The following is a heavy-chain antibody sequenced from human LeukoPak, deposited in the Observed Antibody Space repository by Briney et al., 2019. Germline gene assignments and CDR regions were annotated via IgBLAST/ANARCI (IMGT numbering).Heavy chain of an antibody. J-gene: IGHJ3*02. CDR1: RFILSNYA. V-gene: IGHV3-30*18. D-gene: IGHD1-1*01. Sequence: GGSLRLSCAASRFILSNYAMTWVRQAPGKGLEWVAVISYDGSNKYYADSVKGRFTISRDNSKNTLYLQMNSLRAEDTAVYYCAKEMTNGAFDIWGQGTMVTVSS. CDR2: ISYDGSNK. CDR3: AKEMTNGAFDI.